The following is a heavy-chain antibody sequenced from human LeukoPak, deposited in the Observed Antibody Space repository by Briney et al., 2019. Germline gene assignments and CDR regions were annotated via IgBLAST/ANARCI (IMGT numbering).Heavy chain of an antibody. CDR1: GYTFTVYY. CDR3: ARVDYGGNFDVFDI. J-gene: IGHJ3*02. Sequence: ASVKVSCKASGYTFTVYYMHWVRQAPGQGLEWMGWINPNSGGANYAQKFQGRVTMTRDTSISTAYMELSRLRSDDTAVYYCARVDYGGNFDVFDIWGQGTLVAVSS. CDR2: INPNSGGA. V-gene: IGHV1-2*02. D-gene: IGHD4-23*01.